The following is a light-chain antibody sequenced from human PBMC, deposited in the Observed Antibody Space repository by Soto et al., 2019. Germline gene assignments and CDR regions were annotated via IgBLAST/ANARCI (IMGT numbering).Light chain of an antibody. CDR1: QSITTY. CDR3: QQAYGAPPT. V-gene: IGKV1-39*01. CDR2: AAA. Sequence: DIQMTQSPSSLSASVGDRVTITCRASQSITTYLNWYQQTPGEAPKILIYAAARLQTGVPSRFSGSASGTDFTLNISRQQPEDFATYYCQQAYGAPPTFGQGSKVEIK. J-gene: IGKJ1*01.